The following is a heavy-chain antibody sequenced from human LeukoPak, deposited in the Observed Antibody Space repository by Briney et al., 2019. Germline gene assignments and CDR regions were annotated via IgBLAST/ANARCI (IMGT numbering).Heavy chain of an antibody. CDR1: GFTFSSYA. J-gene: IGHJ3*02. D-gene: IGHD4-23*01. V-gene: IGHV3-23*01. Sequence: GGSLRLSCAASGFTFSSYAMSWVRQAPGKGLEWVSAISGSGGSTYYADSVKGRFTISRDNSKNTLYLQMNSLRAEDTAVYYRAKKSRIPVRVTGAAYDGFENLGQGTMVTVSS. CDR3: AKKSRIPVRVTGAAYDGFEN. CDR2: ISGSGGST.